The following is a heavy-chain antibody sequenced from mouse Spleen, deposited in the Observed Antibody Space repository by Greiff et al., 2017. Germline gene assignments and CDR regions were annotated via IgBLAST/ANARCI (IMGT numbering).Heavy chain of an antibody. Sequence: QVTLKVSGPGILQPSQTLSLTCSFSGLSLSTSGMGVSWIRQPSGKGLEWLAHIYWDDDKRYNPSLKSRLTIAKDTSRNQVFLKITSVDTADTATYCCARRAQNYGYSGWYFDVWGAGTTVTVSS. CDR1: GLSLSTSGMG. CDR3: ARRAQNYGYSGWYFDV. J-gene: IGHJ1*01. V-gene: IGHV8-12*01. D-gene: IGHD1-2*01. CDR2: IYWDDDK.